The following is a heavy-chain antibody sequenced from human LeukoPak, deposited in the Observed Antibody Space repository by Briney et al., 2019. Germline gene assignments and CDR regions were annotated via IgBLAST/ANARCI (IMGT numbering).Heavy chain of an antibody. CDR3: AREDVTMIAGAFDI. CDR1: GFTVSSNY. V-gene: IGHV3-53*01. Sequence: PGGSLRLSCAASGFTVSSNYMSWVRQAPGKGLEWVSVIYSGGSTYYADSVKGRFTISRDNSKNTLYLQMNSLRAEDTAVYYCAREDVTMIAGAFDIWGQGTMVTVSS. J-gene: IGHJ3*02. D-gene: IGHD3-22*01. CDR2: IYSGGST.